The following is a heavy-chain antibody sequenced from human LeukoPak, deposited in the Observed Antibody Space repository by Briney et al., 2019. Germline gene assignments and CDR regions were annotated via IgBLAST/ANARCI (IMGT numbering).Heavy chain of an antibody. CDR1: GFTFSSHW. V-gene: IGHV3-74*01. CDR2: INSDGSTT. Sequence: PGGSLRLSCAASGFTFSSHWMHWVRQAPGKGLVWVSRINSDGSTTTYADSVKGRFTISRDNAKNTLYLQMNSLRAEDTAVYYCARDDWNSNWFDPWGQGTLVTVSS. D-gene: IGHD1-7*01. J-gene: IGHJ5*02. CDR3: ARDDWNSNWFDP.